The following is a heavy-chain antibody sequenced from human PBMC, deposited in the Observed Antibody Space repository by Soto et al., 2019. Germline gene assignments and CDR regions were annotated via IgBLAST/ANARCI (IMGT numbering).Heavy chain of an antibody. CDR1: GFTFDDYA. V-gene: IGHV3-9*01. D-gene: IGHD2-21*02. Sequence: ESGGGLVQPGRSLRLSCAASGFTFDDYAMYWVRQVPGEGLEWVSGITWNSGSIGYADSVKGRFTISRDNAKNSLHLQMNRLRAQDTAFYYCAKGDFAALSCAFDIWGQGTMVTISS. J-gene: IGHJ3*02. CDR2: ITWNSGSI. CDR3: AKGDFAALSCAFDI.